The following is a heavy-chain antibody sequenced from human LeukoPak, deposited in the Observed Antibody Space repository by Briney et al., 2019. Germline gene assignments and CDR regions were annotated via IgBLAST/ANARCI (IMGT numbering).Heavy chain of an antibody. J-gene: IGHJ3*02. D-gene: IGHD6-13*01. CDR1: GYTFTSYG. CDR2: ISAYNGNT. Sequence: ASVKVSCKASGYTFTSYGISWVRQAPGQGLEWMGWISAYNGNTNYAQKLQGRVTMTTDTSTSTAYMELRSLRSDDTAMYYCARDRRIAAADPDAFDIWGQGTMVTVSS. CDR3: ARDRRIAAADPDAFDI. V-gene: IGHV1-18*01.